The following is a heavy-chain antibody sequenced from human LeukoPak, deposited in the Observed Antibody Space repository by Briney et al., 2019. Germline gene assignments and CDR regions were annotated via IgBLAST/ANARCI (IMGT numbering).Heavy chain of an antibody. CDR1: GYSFTSYW. CDR3: ARQRYSYGYTADAFDI. V-gene: IGHV5-51*01. Sequence: KAGESLKISCKGSGYSFTSYWIGWVRQMPGKGLEWMGIIYPGDSDTRYSPSFQGQVTISADKSISTAYLQWSSLKASDTAMYYCARQRYSYGYTADAFDIWGQGTMVTVSS. D-gene: IGHD5-18*01. CDR2: IYPGDSDT. J-gene: IGHJ3*02.